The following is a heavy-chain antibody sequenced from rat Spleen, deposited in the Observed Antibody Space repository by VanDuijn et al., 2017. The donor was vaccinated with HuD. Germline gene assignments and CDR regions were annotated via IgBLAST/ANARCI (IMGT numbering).Heavy chain of an antibody. V-gene: IGHV5-29*01. D-gene: IGHD2-2*01. J-gene: IGHJ1*01. CDR2: ISPSGSST. CDR1: GFIFRNYY. CDR3: AGAGYLRDWYFDF. Sequence: EVQLVESDGGLVQPGRSLKLSCAASGFIFRNYYMAWVRQAPAKGLEWVATISPSGSSTFYRDSVKGRFAISRDIAKDTLCLQMDSLRSEDTATYYCAGAGYLRDWYFDFWGRGTMVAVSS.